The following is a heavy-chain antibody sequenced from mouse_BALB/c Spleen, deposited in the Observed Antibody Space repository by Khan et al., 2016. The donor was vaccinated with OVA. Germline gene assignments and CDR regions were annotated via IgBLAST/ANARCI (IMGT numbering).Heavy chain of an antibody. D-gene: IGHD2-14*01. V-gene: IGHV3-2*02. J-gene: IGHJ4*01. CDR3: ARSLYYSYGYALDC. CDR2: ISSTGGT. Sequence: VQLKESGPGLVKPSQSLSLTCTVTGYSITSDYAWNWIRQFPGNKLEWMGYISSTGGTSYNPSLKSRISITRDTSKTQFFLQLKSVTAEGTATYDCARSLYYSYGYALDCWGRGTLVTVSS. CDR1: GYSITSDYA.